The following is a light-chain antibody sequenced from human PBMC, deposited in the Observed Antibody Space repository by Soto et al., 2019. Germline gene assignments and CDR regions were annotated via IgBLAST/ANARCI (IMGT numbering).Light chain of an antibody. CDR2: GAS. J-gene: IGKJ2*01. Sequence: EIVMTQSPATLSVSPGESATLSCRASQSVNTNLAWYQQKPGRAPRLLIHGASTRATGIPARFRGSWSGTEFTRIISSLQSEDFAVYYCQQYNNWPPHTFGQGTKLEIK. V-gene: IGKV3-15*01. CDR3: QQYNNWPPHT. CDR1: QSVNTN.